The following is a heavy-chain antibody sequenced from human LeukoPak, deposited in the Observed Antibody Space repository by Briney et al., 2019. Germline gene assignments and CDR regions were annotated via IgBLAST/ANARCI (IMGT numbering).Heavy chain of an antibody. CDR2: ISGRTGGT. V-gene: IGHV3-23*01. CDR3: AKCGNSGCHLIDY. Sequence: PGGSLRLSCAASGFTFNTNAMSWVRQAPGKGLEWVSAISGRTGGTYYADSVKGRFTISRDNSKSTLYLQMDSLRAEDTAVYYCAKCGNSGCHLIDYWGQGTLVTDSS. D-gene: IGHD5-12*01. J-gene: IGHJ4*02. CDR1: GFTFNTNA.